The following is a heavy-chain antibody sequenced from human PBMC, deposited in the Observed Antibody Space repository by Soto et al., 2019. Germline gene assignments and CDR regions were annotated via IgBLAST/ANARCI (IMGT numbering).Heavy chain of an antibody. Sequence: AATPSFTCTVSGGSVSSYYWSWMRQPPGQGREWIGYSDYSGSTNYNHPMKSRVTISVDTSKNQFFLKLGSVTAADTAVYYCARGPEDFWSGNYILAPYHWFGPWGQGTLVTVSP. D-gene: IGHD3-3*01. CDR1: GGSVSSYY. J-gene: IGHJ5*02. CDR2: SDYSGST. CDR3: ARGPEDFWSGNYILAPYHWFGP. V-gene: IGHV4-59*02.